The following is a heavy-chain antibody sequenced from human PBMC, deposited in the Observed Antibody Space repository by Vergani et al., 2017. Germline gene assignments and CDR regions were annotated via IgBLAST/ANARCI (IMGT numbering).Heavy chain of an antibody. CDR1: GYSIGSGFY. V-gene: IGHV4-38-2*01. J-gene: IGHJ2*01. D-gene: IGHD2-21*01. CDR3: ARSQGDYWYFDL. Sequence: QVRLEESGPGLVKPSETLSITCSVSGYSIGSGFYWAWIRQSPGEGLQWLTSIHNRGKTDHNPSLKSRFSVSLDTSKNRFSLNLTSVTATDTAVYYCARSQGDYWYFDLWGPGSLVTVSS. CDR2: IHNRGKT.